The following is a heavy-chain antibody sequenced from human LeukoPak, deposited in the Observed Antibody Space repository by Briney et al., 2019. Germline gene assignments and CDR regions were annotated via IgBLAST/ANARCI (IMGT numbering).Heavy chain of an antibody. CDR2: ITGSGDTT. Sequence: GGSLRLSCAASGFIFRNYAMSWVRQAPGKGLEWVSAITGSGDTTYYADSVKGRFTISRDNSKNTLYVEMNTLRAEDTAVYYCAKWGDYDILTGYYVSGFWGQGTLVTVSS. CDR3: AKWGDYDILTGYYVSGF. D-gene: IGHD3-9*01. CDR1: GFIFRNYA. V-gene: IGHV3-23*01. J-gene: IGHJ4*02.